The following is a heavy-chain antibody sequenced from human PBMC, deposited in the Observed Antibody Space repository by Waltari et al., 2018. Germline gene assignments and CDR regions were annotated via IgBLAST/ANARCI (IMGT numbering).Heavy chain of an antibody. D-gene: IGHD3-3*01. CDR1: GFTLSGSA. J-gene: IGHJ6*03. Sequence: EVQLVESGGGLVQPGGSLKLSCAASGFTLSGSAVHWVRQASGKGWEWVGRVRSKANGFAIAYAASVEGRFIISRDDSKNTAYLQMNSLKAEDTAVYYCTSLEEVFLYYMNVWGKGTTVTISS. CDR3: TSLEEVFLYYMNV. CDR2: VRSKANGFAI. V-gene: IGHV3-73*02.